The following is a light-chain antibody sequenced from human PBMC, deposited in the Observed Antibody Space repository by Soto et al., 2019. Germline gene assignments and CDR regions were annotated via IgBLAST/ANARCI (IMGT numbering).Light chain of an antibody. V-gene: IGLV2-14*01. CDR1: SSDVGAYKF. CDR2: EVT. J-gene: IGLJ2*01. Sequence: QSALTQPASVSGSPGQSITISCTGTSSDVGAYKFVSWYQQHPGKVPKLMIYEVTNRPSGVSNRFSGSKSGNTASLTISGLQTEDEADYYCQSYDSSFVLFGGGTKLTVL. CDR3: QSYDSSFVL.